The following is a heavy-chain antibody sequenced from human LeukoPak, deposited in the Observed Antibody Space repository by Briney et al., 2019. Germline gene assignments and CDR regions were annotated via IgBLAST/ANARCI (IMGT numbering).Heavy chain of an antibody. V-gene: IGHV3-33*08. CDR2: IRYDVSNK. CDR3: ARDGTGSGFDY. D-gene: IGHD1-7*01. J-gene: IGHJ4*02. Sequence: GGSLRLSCAASGFTFSSSYMGWVRQAPGKGLEWVAAIRYDVSNKYYADSGKGRFTISRDNSKHTLYLQMNRLRAEDTAVYYCARDGTGSGFDYWGEGTLVTVSS. CDR1: GFTFSSSY.